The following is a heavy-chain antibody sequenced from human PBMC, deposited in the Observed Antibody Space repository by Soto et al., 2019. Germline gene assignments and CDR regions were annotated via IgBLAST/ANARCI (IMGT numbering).Heavy chain of an antibody. CDR2: IYYSGST. J-gene: IGHJ5*02. D-gene: IGHD2-2*02. CDR1: GGSISSGGYY. V-gene: IGHV4-31*03. Sequence: SETLSLTCTVSGGSISSGGYYWSWIRQHPGKGLEWIGYIYYSGSTYYNPSLESRVTISVDTSKNQFSLKLSSVTAADTAVYYCARVYCSSTSCYKGGSNWFDPWGQGTLVTVSS. CDR3: ARVYCSSTSCYKGGSNWFDP.